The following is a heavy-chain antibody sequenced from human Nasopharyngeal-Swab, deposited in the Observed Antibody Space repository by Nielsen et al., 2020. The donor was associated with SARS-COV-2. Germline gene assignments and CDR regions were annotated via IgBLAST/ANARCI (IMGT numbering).Heavy chain of an antibody. V-gene: IGHV3-9*01. J-gene: IGHJ6*02. CDR3: ARGMWFRELSTTFYYYGMDV. CDR1: GFTFGDYA. CDR2: ISWNSGSI. D-gene: IGHD3-10*01. Sequence: SLKISCTASGFTFGDYAMHWVRQAPGKGLEWVSGISWNSGSIGYADSVKGRFTISRDNAKNSLYLQMNSLRAEDTALYYCARGMWFRELSTTFYYYGMDVWGQGTTVTVSS.